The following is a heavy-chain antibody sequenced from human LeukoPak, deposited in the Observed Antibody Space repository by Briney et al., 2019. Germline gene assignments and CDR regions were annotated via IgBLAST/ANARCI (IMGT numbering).Heavy chain of an antibody. V-gene: IGHV4-61*05. J-gene: IGHJ4*02. CDR1: GGSISGSSYY. CDR2: IYYSGST. Sequence: SETLSLTCTVSGGSISGSSYYWGWIRQPPGKGLEWIGYIYYSGSTNYNPSLRSRVTISVDTSKNQFSLKLSSVTAADTAVYYCARGYCSGGSCYLPIFDYWGQGTLVTVSS. CDR3: ARGYCSGGSCYLPIFDY. D-gene: IGHD2-15*01.